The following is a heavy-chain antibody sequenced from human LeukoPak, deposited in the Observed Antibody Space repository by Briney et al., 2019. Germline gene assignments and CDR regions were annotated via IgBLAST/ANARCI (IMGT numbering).Heavy chain of an antibody. V-gene: IGHV3-30*18. D-gene: IGHD3-10*01. Sequence: GRSLRLSCAASGFTFSDYGMHWVRQAPGKGLEWVALISYDGGNKFYADSVRDRFTISRDNSKNTLFLQMNSLRIEDTAVYYCAKVFEVRGARRPKDYWGQGTLVIVSS. CDR2: ISYDGGNK. J-gene: IGHJ4*02. CDR1: GFTFSDYG. CDR3: AKVFEVRGARRPKDY.